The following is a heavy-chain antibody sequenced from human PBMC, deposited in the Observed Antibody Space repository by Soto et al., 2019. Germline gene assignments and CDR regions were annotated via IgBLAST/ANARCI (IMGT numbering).Heavy chain of an antibody. CDR2: INPSGGST. J-gene: IGHJ6*03. V-gene: IGHV1-46*03. Sequence: GASVKVSCKASGYTFTSYYMHWVRQAPGQGLEWMGIINPSGGSTSYAQKFQGRVTMTRDTSTSTVYMELSSLRSEDTAVYYCARDWDGITIFGVVKYYMDVWGKGTTVTVSS. CDR3: ARDWDGITIFGVVKYYMDV. CDR1: GYTFTSYY. D-gene: IGHD3-3*01.